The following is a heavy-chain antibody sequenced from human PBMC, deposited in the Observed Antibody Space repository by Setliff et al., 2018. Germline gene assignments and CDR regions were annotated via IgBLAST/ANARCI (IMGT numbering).Heavy chain of an antibody. CDR3: AHMGSSFAAYCGGDCSANFDY. CDR1: GYSFTDYW. Sequence: PGESLKISCKGSGYSFTDYWIACVRQTPGKGLEWMGTIYPGNADTRYSPSCQGQVTISTDTSINTAFPQWNNLKASDTATYYCAHMGSSFAAYCGGDCSANFDYWGQGTLVTVSS. J-gene: IGHJ4*02. CDR2: IYPGNADT. V-gene: IGHV5-51*01. D-gene: IGHD2-21*02.